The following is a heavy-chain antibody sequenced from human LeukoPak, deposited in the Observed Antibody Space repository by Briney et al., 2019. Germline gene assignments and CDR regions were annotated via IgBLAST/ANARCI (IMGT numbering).Heavy chain of an antibody. V-gene: IGHV3-21*01. D-gene: IGHD3-10*01. CDR1: GFTFSTHS. J-gene: IGHJ4*02. CDR2: ISSSSSYI. Sequence: GGSLRLSCAASGFTFSTHSMNWVRQAPGKGLEWVSSISSSSSYIYYADSVKGRFTISRDNAKNSLYLQMNSLRAEDTAVYYCARDLVRGVMGTFDYWGRGTLVTVSS. CDR3: ARDLVRGVMGTFDY.